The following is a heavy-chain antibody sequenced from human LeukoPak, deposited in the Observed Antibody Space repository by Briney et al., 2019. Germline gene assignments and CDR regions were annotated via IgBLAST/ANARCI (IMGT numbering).Heavy chain of an antibody. J-gene: IGHJ4*02. V-gene: IGHV1-3*04. CDR1: GYTFTSNA. CDR2: INTGNGNT. Sequence: ASVKVSCKASGYTFTSNAMHWVRQAPGQRPEWMGWINTGNGNTKYSQKFQGRVTISRDTSANTAYMEVSSLRSEDTAVYYCARIVGATKGFDYWGQGTLVTVSS. D-gene: IGHD1-26*01. CDR3: ARIVGATKGFDY.